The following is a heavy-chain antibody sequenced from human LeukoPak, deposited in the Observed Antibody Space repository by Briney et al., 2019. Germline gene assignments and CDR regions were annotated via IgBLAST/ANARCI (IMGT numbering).Heavy chain of an antibody. CDR2: INHSGST. V-gene: IGHV4-34*01. CDR1: GGSFSGYY. Sequence: SETLSLTCAVYGGSFSGYYWSWIRQPPGKGLEWIGEINHSGSTNYNPSLKSRVTISVDTSKNQFSLKLSSVTAADTAVYYCARGLRVTSFRSWGQGTLVTVSS. J-gene: IGHJ4*02. D-gene: IGHD4-17*01. CDR3: ARGLRVTSFRS.